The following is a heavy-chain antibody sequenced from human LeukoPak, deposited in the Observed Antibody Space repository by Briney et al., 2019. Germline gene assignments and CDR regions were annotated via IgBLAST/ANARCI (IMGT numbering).Heavy chain of an antibody. CDR1: GGSFSGYY. CDR2: INHSGST. D-gene: IGHD3-9*01. J-gene: IGHJ4*02. CDR3: ARARGLRYFDWYWRPFDY. V-gene: IGHV4-34*01. Sequence: SETLSLTCAVYGGSFSGYYWSWIRQPPGKGLEWIGEINHSGSTNYNPSLKSRVTISVDTSKNQFSLKLSSVTAADTAVYYCARARGLRYFDWYWRPFDYWGQGTLVTVSS.